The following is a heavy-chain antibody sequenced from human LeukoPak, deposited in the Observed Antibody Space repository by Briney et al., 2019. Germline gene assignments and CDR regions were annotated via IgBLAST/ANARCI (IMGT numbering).Heavy chain of an antibody. V-gene: IGHV1-8*01. D-gene: IGHD2-2*01. Sequence: ASVKVSCKASRYTFINYDINWVRQAPGQGLEWMGWMNPNTGSPGYAHKFEGRVTMTTDTSTSTAYMELRSLRSDDTAVYYCARVGVVPAATTNYYYGMDVWGQGTTVTVSS. CDR3: ARVGVVPAATTNYYYGMDV. J-gene: IGHJ6*02. CDR1: RYTFINYD. CDR2: MNPNTGSP.